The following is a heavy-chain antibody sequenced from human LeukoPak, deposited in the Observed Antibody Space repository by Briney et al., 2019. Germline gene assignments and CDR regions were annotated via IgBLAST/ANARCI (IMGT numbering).Heavy chain of an antibody. D-gene: IGHD3-10*01. CDR3: ARDVGYYYGSGSYDY. Sequence: PGGSLRLSCAASGFTFSSYSMTWVRQAPGKGLEWVSSISSSSSYIYYADSVKGRFTISRDNAKNSLYLQMNSLRAEDTAVYYCARDVGYYYGSGSYDYWGQGTLVTVSS. CDR2: ISSSSSYI. CDR1: GFTFSSYS. V-gene: IGHV3-21*01. J-gene: IGHJ4*02.